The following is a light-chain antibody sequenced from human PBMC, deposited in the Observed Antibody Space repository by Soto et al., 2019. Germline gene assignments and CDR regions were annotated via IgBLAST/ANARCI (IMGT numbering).Light chain of an antibody. CDR3: QKYNSAPYP. V-gene: IGKV1-27*01. CDR1: QGISNY. Sequence: DIQMTQSPSSLSASVGDRVTITCRANQGISNYLAWYQQKPGKVPKVLIYAASTLQPGVPSRFSGSGSGTDFTLTISSLQPEDVATSYCQKYNSAPYPFGQGTKVEIK. CDR2: AAS. J-gene: IGKJ1*01.